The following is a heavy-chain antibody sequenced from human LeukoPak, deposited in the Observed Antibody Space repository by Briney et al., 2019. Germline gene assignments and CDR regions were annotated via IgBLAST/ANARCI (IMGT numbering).Heavy chain of an antibody. Sequence: GGSLRLSCAASGFTFSSYSMNWVRQAPGKGPEWASSISSSSSYIYYADSVKGRFTISRDNAKNSLYLQMNSLRAEDTAVYYCARDFDRTFDYWGQGTLVTVSS. CDR2: ISSSSSYI. CDR3: ARDFDRTFDY. J-gene: IGHJ4*02. CDR1: GFTFSSYS. D-gene: IGHD3-9*01. V-gene: IGHV3-21*01.